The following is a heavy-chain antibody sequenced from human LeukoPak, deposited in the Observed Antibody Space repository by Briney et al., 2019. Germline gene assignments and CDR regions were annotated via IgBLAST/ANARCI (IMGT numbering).Heavy chain of an antibody. D-gene: IGHD2-2*01. Sequence: PGGSLRLSCAASGFTFSSYGVHWIRQPPGKGLEWIGEINHSGSTNYNPSLKSRVTISVDTSKNQFSLKLSSVTAADTAVYYCAIRGYCSSTSCYAYFDYWGQGTLVTVSS. CDR3: AIRGYCSSTSCYAYFDY. CDR1: GFTFSSYG. V-gene: IGHV4-34*08. J-gene: IGHJ4*02. CDR2: INHSGST.